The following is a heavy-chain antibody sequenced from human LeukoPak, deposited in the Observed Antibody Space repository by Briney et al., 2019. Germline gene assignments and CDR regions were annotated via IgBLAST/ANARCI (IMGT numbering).Heavy chain of an antibody. V-gene: IGHV1-24*01. Sequence: ASVKVSCKVSGYTLTELSMHWVRQAPGKGLEWMGGFDPEDGETIYAQKFQGRVTMTEDTSTDTAYMELSSLRSEDTAVYYCATERYGSGSYGYYYMDVWGKGTTVTVSS. CDR1: GYTLTELS. CDR3: ATERYGSGSYGYYYMDV. CDR2: FDPEDGET. D-gene: IGHD3-10*01. J-gene: IGHJ6*03.